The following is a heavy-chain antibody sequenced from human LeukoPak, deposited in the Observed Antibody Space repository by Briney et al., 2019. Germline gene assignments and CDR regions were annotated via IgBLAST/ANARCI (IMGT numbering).Heavy chain of an antibody. CDR2: IYHSGST. J-gene: IGHJ4*02. CDR1: GYSISSGYY. Sequence: PSETLSLTCAVSGYSISSGYYWGWIRQPPGKELEWIGSIYHSGSTYYNPSLKSRVTISVDTSKNQFSLKLSSVTAADTAVYYRASHLQYQLPNYFDYWGQGTLVTVSS. D-gene: IGHD2-2*01. CDR3: ASHLQYQLPNYFDY. V-gene: IGHV4-38-2*01.